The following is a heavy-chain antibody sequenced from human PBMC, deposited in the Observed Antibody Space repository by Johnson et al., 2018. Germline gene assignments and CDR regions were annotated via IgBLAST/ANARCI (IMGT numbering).Heavy chain of an antibody. CDR1: GFTFSSYN. CDR3: ARDISGWYSKGDLQH. J-gene: IGHJ1*01. V-gene: IGHV3-21*05. D-gene: IGHD6-19*01. CDR2: ISSSGSYI. Sequence: VQLVQSGGGLVQPGGSPRLSCAASGFTFSSYNMNWVRQAPGKGLEWVSYISSSGSYIYYADSLKGRFTISRDNAKNSLYLQMNSLRAEDTAVYYCARDISGWYSKGDLQHWGQGTLVTVSS.